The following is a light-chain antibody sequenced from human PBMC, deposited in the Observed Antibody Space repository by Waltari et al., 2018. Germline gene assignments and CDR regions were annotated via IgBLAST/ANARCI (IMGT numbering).Light chain of an antibody. CDR3: QQSVTTLWT. CDR1: QRISVY. J-gene: IGKJ1*01. CDR2: GAT. V-gene: IGKV1-39*01. Sequence: DIQMTQSPSTLSASVGDRVNIPCRAGQRISVYLNWYQQKHGEAPKPLIHGATTLENGVPTRFSGSGSGTDFTLTISTLQPEDFATYYCQQSVTTLWTFGQGTEVEIK.